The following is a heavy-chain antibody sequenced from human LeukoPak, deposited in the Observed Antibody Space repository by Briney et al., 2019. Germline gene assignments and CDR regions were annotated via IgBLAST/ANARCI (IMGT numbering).Heavy chain of an antibody. J-gene: IGHJ6*02. V-gene: IGHV3-30*02. CDR2: IRYDGSNK. CDR1: GFTFSSYG. CDR3: AKDRCSTSCSWLPHYYYYGMDV. D-gene: IGHD2-2*01. Sequence: PGGSLRLSCAASGFTFSSYGMHWVLQAPGKGLEWVAFIRYDGSNKYYADSVKGRFTISRDNSKNTLYLQMNSLRAEDTAVYYCAKDRCSTSCSWLPHYYYYGMDVWGQGTTVTVSS.